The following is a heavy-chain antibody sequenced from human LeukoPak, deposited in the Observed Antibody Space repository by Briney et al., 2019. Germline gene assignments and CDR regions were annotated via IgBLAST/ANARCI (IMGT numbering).Heavy chain of an antibody. D-gene: IGHD6-6*01. J-gene: IGHJ5*02. CDR3: ARSDSSSSLNWFDP. CDR2: INHSGST. V-gene: IGHV4-34*01. Sequence: PSETLSLTCAVYGGSFSGYYWSWIRQPPGKGLEWIGEINHSGSTNYNPSLKSRVTISVDTSKNQFSLKLSSVTAADTAVYYCARSDSSSSLNWFDPWGQGTLVTVSS. CDR1: GGSFSGYY.